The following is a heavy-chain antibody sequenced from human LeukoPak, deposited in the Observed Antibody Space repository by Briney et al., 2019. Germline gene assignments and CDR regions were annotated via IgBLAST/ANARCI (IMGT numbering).Heavy chain of an antibody. CDR3: ARDCESGYSHGLC. Sequence: GGSLRLSCAASGFTFSSYEMNWVRKAPGKGLEWVSTISHSRSYIRYADSVKGRFTISRDNAKNSLYLQMNSLRAEDTAIYYCARDCESGYSHGLCWGQGTLVTVSS. CDR2: ISHSRSYI. D-gene: IGHD5-18*01. CDR1: GFTFSSYE. J-gene: IGHJ4*02. V-gene: IGHV3-21*01.